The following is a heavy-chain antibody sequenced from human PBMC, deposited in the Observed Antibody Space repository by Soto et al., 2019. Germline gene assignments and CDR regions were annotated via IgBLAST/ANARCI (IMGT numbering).Heavy chain of an antibody. V-gene: IGHV1-58*01. Sequence: SVMVSCKASGFTFTSSAVQWVRQARGQRLEWIGWIVVGSGNTNYAQKFQERVTITRDMSTSTAYMELSSLRSEDTAVYYCADSVAGTDYYYYGMDVWGQGTTVTVSS. CDR2: IVVGSGNT. CDR1: GFTFTSSA. D-gene: IGHD6-19*01. CDR3: ADSVAGTDYYYYGMDV. J-gene: IGHJ6*02.